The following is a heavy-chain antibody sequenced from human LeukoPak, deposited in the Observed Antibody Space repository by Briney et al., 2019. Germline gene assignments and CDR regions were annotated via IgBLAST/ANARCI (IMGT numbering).Heavy chain of an antibody. Sequence: GRSLRLSCAASGFTVSSDYMSWVRQAPGKGLEWVSVIYSGGSTYYADSVKGRFTISRDNSKNTLYLQMNSLRAEDTAVYYCARDPENTYCGGDCYDSHFDYWGQGTLVTVSS. D-gene: IGHD2-21*01. CDR3: ARDPENTYCGGDCYDSHFDY. V-gene: IGHV3-66*02. CDR2: IYSGGST. CDR1: GFTVSSDY. J-gene: IGHJ4*02.